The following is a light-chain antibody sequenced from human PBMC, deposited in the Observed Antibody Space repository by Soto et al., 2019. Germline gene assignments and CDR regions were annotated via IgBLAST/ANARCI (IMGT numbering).Light chain of an antibody. Sequence: QSVLTQPPSASGTPGQRVTISCSGSSSNIGSNYVYWYQQLPGTAPKLLIYRDNQRPSGVPDRFSGSKSGTSASLAISGLRSDDEAHYYCAAWDDSLSGWVFGGGTKLTVL. CDR2: RDN. V-gene: IGLV1-47*01. J-gene: IGLJ3*02. CDR1: SSNIGSNY. CDR3: AAWDDSLSGWV.